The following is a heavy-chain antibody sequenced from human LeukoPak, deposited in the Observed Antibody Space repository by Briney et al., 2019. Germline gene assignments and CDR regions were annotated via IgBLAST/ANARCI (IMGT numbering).Heavy chain of an antibody. Sequence: PSETLSLTCAVPGGSISSSNWWSWVRQPPGKGLEWIGEIYHSGSTNSNPSLKSRVTISVDKSTNQFSLKLSSVTAADTAVYYWARGRVSSSTYYSAYYYYFYMDVWGKGTTVTVSS. D-gene: IGHD3-22*01. CDR3: ARGRVSSSTYYSAYYYYFYMDV. J-gene: IGHJ6*03. CDR1: GGSISSSNW. CDR2: IYHSGST. V-gene: IGHV4-4*02.